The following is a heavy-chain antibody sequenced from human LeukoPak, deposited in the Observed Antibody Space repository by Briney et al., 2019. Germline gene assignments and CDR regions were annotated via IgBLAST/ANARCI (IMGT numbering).Heavy chain of an antibody. CDR3: ANLRKSLWIPEFDY. CDR1: GFTFSSYS. V-gene: IGHV3-48*04. J-gene: IGHJ4*02. CDR2: ISDGGSTI. D-gene: IGHD1-1*01. Sequence: GGSLRLSCAASGFTFSSYSMNWVRQAPGKGLEWVSYISDGGSTIYYAASVKGRFTISRDNTKNSLYLLMSSLRAEDTAVYYCANLRKSLWIPEFDYWGQGTLVTVSS.